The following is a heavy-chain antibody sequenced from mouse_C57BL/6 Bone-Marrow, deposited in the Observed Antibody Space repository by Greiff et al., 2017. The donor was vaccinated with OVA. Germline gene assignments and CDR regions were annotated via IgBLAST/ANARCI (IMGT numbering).Heavy chain of an antibody. CDR2: IYPGSGST. Sequence: QVQLQQSGAELVKPGASVKMSCKASGYTFTSYWITWVKQRPGQGLEWIGDIYPGSGSTNYNEKFKRKATLTVDTSSSTAYMQLSSLTSEDSAVYYCARGDYYGRRDFDVWGTGTTVTVSS. V-gene: IGHV1-55*01. J-gene: IGHJ1*03. D-gene: IGHD1-1*01. CDR1: GYTFTSYW. CDR3: ARGDYYGRRDFDV.